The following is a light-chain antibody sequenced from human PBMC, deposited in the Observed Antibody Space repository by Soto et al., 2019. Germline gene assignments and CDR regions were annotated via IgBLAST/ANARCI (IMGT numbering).Light chain of an antibody. V-gene: IGLV2-14*01. CDR3: SLYTSSHVL. CDR2: EVS. Sequence: QSALTQPASVSGSPGQSITISCTGTSSDSNYNFVSWYQQHPGKTPKLMIYEVSRRPSGVSSRFSGSKSDNTASLTISGLQAEDESDYYCSLYTSSHVLFVGGTKVTVL. J-gene: IGLJ2*01. CDR1: SSDSNYNF.